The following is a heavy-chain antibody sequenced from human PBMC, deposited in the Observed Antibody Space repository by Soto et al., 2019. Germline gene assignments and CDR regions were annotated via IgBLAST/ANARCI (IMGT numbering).Heavy chain of an antibody. CDR3: ARATIAAAGIGVYYYYYYGMDV. D-gene: IGHD6-13*01. Sequence: SETLSLTCTVSGGSISSYYWSWIRQPPGKGLEWIGYIYYSGSTNYNPSLKSRVTISVDTSKNQFSLKLSSVTAADTAVYYCARATIAAAGIGVYYYYYYGMDVWGQGTTVTVSS. CDR1: GGSISSYY. CDR2: IYYSGST. V-gene: IGHV4-59*01. J-gene: IGHJ6*02.